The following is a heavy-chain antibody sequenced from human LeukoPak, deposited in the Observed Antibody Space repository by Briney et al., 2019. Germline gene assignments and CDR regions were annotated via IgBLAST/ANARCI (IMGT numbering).Heavy chain of an antibody. V-gene: IGHV3-23*01. CDR1: GFTFSSYA. J-gene: IGHJ5*02. CDR3: AKSGSGTFRPFS. Sequence: GGSLRLSCAASGFTFSSYAMSWVRQAPGKGLEWVSLISGSGYSTYYADSMKGRFTISRDDSNNMLSLQMNGLRADDTALYYCAKSGSGTFRPFSWGQGTLVTVSS. CDR2: ISGSGYST. D-gene: IGHD3-10*01.